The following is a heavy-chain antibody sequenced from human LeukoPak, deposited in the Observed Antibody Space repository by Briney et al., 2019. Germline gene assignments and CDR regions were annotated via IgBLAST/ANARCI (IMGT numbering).Heavy chain of an antibody. CDR3: ARGARKGDDYGGFFDY. J-gene: IGHJ4*02. Sequence: GGSLRLSCAASGFTFSSYWMSWVRQAPGKGLEWVANIKKDGSEKYYVDSVKGRFTISRDNSKNTLYLQMNSLRVEDTAVYYCARGARKGDDYGGFFDYWGQGMLVTVSS. V-gene: IGHV3-7*01. D-gene: IGHD4-23*01. CDR1: GFTFSSYW. CDR2: IKKDGSEK.